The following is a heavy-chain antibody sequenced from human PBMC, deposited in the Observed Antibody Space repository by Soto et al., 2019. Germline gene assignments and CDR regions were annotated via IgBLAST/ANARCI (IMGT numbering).Heavy chain of an antibody. CDR3: ASSSYYGDSTFFDY. D-gene: IGHD4-17*01. CDR1: GGSISSGGYS. Sequence: QLQLQESGSGLVKPSQTLSLTCAVSGGSISSGGYSWSWIRQPPGKGLEWIGYIYHSGSTYYNPSLKSRVTISVDRSKNQFSLKLSSVTAADTAVYYCASSSYYGDSTFFDYWGQGTLVTVSS. J-gene: IGHJ4*02. CDR2: IYHSGST. V-gene: IGHV4-30-2*01.